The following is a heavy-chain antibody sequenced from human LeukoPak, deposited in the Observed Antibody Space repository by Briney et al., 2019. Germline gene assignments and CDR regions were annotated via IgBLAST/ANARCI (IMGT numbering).Heavy chain of an antibody. Sequence: GGSLRLSCAASGFTFSNYAMNWARQAPGKGLKWVSSISGSGGSTHYADSVRGRFTISRDNTKNTLYLQMNSLGAEDTAVYYCANRYCSSTTCSYFDYWGQGTLVTVSS. CDR1: GFTFSNYA. J-gene: IGHJ4*02. CDR3: ANRYCSSTTCSYFDY. D-gene: IGHD2-2*01. CDR2: ISGSGGST. V-gene: IGHV3-23*01.